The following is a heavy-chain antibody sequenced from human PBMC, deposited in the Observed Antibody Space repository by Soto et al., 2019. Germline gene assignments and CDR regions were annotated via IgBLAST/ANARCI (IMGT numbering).Heavy chain of an antibody. CDR2: ISAYNGNT. J-gene: IGHJ4*02. CDR1: GYTFTSYG. Sequence: ASVKVSCKASGYTFTSYGISWVRQAPGQGLEWMGWISAYNGNTNYAQKLQGRVTMTTDTSTSTAYMELRSLRSDDTAVYYCAREFALGYDILTGGPYFDYWGQGTLVTVSS. CDR3: AREFALGYDILTGGPYFDY. D-gene: IGHD3-9*01. V-gene: IGHV1-18*01.